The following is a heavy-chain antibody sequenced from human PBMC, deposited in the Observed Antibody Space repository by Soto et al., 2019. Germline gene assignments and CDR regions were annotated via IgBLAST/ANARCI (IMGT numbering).Heavy chain of an antibody. CDR1: GGSISSGGYS. J-gene: IGHJ4*02. V-gene: IGHV4-30-2*01. Sequence: QLQLQESGSGLVKPSQTLSLTCAVSGGSISSGGYSWSWIRQPPGKGRGGIGYIYHSGSTYYNPSLKSRVTISVDRSKNQFSLKLSSVTAADTAVYYCASSLYYYDSSGYTFDYWGQGTLVTVSS. D-gene: IGHD3-22*01. CDR3: ASSLYYYDSSGYTFDY. CDR2: IYHSGST.